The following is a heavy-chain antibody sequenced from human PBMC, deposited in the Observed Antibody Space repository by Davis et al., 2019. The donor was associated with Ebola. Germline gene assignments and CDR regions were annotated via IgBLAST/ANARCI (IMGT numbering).Heavy chain of an antibody. V-gene: IGHV3-23*01. J-gene: IGHJ4*02. Sequence: PGGSLRLSCAASEFTFSSYGMTWVRHAPGKGLECVAAISMRGDSTDYADSVKGRFTISRDNSNNMLYLQMNNLRVEDTALYYCVQGTTSCHVWGQGTLVTVSS. D-gene: IGHD2-2*01. CDR2: ISMRGDST. CDR1: EFTFSSYG. CDR3: VQGTTSCHV.